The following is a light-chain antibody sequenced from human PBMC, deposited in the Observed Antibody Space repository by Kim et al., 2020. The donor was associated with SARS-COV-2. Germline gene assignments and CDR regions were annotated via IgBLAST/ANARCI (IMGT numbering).Light chain of an antibody. J-gene: IGLJ3*02. CDR3: QVWDTSSDYLGV. CDR2: YDT. V-gene: IGLV3-21*01. Sequence: GQTATMSCGGSKIDNKSVNGYHKKQGQAPILVSQYDTDRPSGFQERCSGSKSGNTATLTVSWVEAGDEADYYCQVWDTSSDYLGVFGGGTQLTVL. CDR1: KIDNKS.